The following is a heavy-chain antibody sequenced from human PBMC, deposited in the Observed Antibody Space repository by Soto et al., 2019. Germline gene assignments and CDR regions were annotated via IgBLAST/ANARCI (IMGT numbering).Heavy chain of an antibody. CDR3: ARDRMITFGGVIVRPLDY. Sequence: ASVKVSCKASGGTFRSYAISWVRQAPGQGLEWMGGIIPIFGTANYAQRFQGRVTITADESTSTAYMELSSLRSEDTAVYYCARDRMITFGGVIVRPLDYWGQGTLVTVSS. J-gene: IGHJ4*02. CDR1: GGTFRSYA. CDR2: IIPIFGTA. V-gene: IGHV1-69*13. D-gene: IGHD3-16*02.